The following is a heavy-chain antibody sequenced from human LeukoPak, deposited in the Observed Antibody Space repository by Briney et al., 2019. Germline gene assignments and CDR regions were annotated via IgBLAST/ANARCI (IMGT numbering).Heavy chain of an antibody. V-gene: IGHV3-21*01. CDR3: ARGEYQLPQGN. CDR2: ISSSSSYI. D-gene: IGHD2-2*01. Sequence: GGSLRLSCAASGFTFSSYSMNWVRQAPGKGLEWVSSISSSSSYIYYADSVKGRFTISRDNSKNTLYLQMNSLRAEDTAVYYCARGEYQLPQGNWGQGTPVTVSS. CDR1: GFTFSSYS. J-gene: IGHJ4*02.